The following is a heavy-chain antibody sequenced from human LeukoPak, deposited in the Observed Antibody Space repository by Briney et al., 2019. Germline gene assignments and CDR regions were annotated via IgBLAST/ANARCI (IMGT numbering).Heavy chain of an antibody. CDR2: MNPNSGNT. D-gene: IGHD6-13*01. CDR3: ARDRAPYSSSASDY. V-gene: IGHV1-8*03. CDR1: GYTFTSYD. Sequence: ASVKVSCKASGYTFTSYDINWVRQAPGQGLEWMGWMNPNSGNTGYAQKFQGRVTITRNTSISTAYMELSSLRSEDTAVYYCARDRAPYSSSASDYWGRGTLVTVSS. J-gene: IGHJ4*02.